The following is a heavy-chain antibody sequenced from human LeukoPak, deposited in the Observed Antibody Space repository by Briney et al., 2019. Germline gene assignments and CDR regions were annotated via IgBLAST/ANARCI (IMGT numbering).Heavy chain of an antibody. CDR1: GFTFSSYA. CDR3: AKEAPISYYDILTGRTQGNWFDP. Sequence: GGSLRLSCAASGFTFSSYAMSWVRQAPGKGLEWVSAISGSGGSTYYADSVKGRFTISRDNSKNTLYLQMNSLRAEDTAVYYCAKEAPISYYDILTGRTQGNWFDPWGQGTLVTVSS. J-gene: IGHJ5*02. V-gene: IGHV3-23*01. D-gene: IGHD3-9*01. CDR2: ISGSGGST.